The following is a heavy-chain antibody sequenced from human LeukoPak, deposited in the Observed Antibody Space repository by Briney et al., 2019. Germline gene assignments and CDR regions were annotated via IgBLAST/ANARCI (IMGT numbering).Heavy chain of an antibody. V-gene: IGHV3-23*01. J-gene: IGHJ4*02. CDR3: ANGFWSGLFDY. CDR2: ISGSGGST. Sequence: PGGSLRLSCAASGFTFSRFWMSWVRQAPGKGLEWVSAISGSGGSTYYADSVKGRFTISRDNSKDTLYLQMNSLRAEDTAVYYCANGFWSGLFDYWGQGTLVTVSS. CDR1: GFTFSRFW. D-gene: IGHD3-3*01.